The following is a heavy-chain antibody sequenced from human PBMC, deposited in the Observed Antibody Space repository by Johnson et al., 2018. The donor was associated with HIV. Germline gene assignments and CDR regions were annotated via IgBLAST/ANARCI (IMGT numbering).Heavy chain of an antibody. D-gene: IGHD3/OR15-3a*01. Sequence: VQLVESGEGLVQPGRSLRLSCAASGFTFDDYAMHWVRQAPGKGLEWVSGISWNSGSIGYADSVKGRFTISRDNAKNSLYLQMNSLRAEDTAVYYCAREFGQASSYAFDIWGQGTMVTVSS. CDR3: AREFGQASSYAFDI. CDR1: GFTFDDYA. V-gene: IGHV3-9*01. J-gene: IGHJ3*02. CDR2: ISWNSGSI.